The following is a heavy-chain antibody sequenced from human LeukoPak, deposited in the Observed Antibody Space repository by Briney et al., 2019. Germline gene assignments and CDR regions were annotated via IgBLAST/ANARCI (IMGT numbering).Heavy chain of an antibody. CDR1: GYSISSGYY. CDR3: ARADDFWSGYYEYDALDI. D-gene: IGHD3-3*01. CDR2: IYHSGST. Sequence: SETLSLTCTVCGYSISSGYYWGWIRQPPGKGLEWIGSIYHSGSTYYNPSLKSRVTISVDTSKNQFYLKLSSVTAADTAVYYCARADDFWSGYYEYDALDIWGQGTMVTVSS. J-gene: IGHJ3*02. V-gene: IGHV4-38-2*02.